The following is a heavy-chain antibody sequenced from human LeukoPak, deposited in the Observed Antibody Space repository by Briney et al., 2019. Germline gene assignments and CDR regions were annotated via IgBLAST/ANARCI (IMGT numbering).Heavy chain of an antibody. CDR1: GGSFSGYY. Sequence: SETLSLTCAVYGGSFSGYYWSWIRQPPGKGLEWIGEINHSGSTNYNPSLKSRVTISVDTSKNQFSLKLSSVTAADTAVYYCANGVAADYYFDYWGQGTLVTVSS. D-gene: IGHD6-25*01. V-gene: IGHV4-34*01. J-gene: IGHJ4*02. CDR2: INHSGST. CDR3: ANGVAADYYFDY.